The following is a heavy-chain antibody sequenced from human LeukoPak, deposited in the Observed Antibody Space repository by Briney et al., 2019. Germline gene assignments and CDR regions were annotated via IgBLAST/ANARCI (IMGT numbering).Heavy chain of an antibody. J-gene: IGHJ4*02. CDR1: GGSISSSSYY. D-gene: IGHD3-16*01. CDR3: AEGVYYFDY. Sequence: ASETLSLTCTVSGGSISSSSYYWGWIRQPPGKGLVWIGSIYYSGSTYYNPSLKSRVTISVDTSKNQFSLKLSSVTAADTAVYYCAEGVYYFDYWGQGTLVTVSS. V-gene: IGHV4-39*01. CDR2: IYYSGST.